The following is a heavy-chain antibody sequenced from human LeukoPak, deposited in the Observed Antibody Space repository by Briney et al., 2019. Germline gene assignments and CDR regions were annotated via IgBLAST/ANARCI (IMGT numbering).Heavy chain of an antibody. V-gene: IGHV5-51*01. Sequence: GESLKISCKGSGYGFSSYWIGWVRQMPGKGLEYIWIICPGDSATRYSQSFQAQVTISADKYITTAYLQWSSLKASDTAMYYCARHTTVGGSLRFDYWGQGTLVTVSS. J-gene: IGHJ4*02. D-gene: IGHD4-23*01. CDR3: ARHTTVGGSLRFDY. CDR1: GYGFSSYW. CDR2: ICPGDSAT.